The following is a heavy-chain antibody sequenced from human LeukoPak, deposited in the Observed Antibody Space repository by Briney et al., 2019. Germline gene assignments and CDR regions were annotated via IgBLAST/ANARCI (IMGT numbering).Heavy chain of an antibody. CDR1: GFTFSSYG. D-gene: IGHD4-17*01. V-gene: IGHV3-30*18. CDR3: AKAPTVTTSINYFDY. J-gene: IGHJ4*02. Sequence: PGGSLRLSCAASGFTFSSYGMHWVRQAPGKGLEWVAVISYDGSNKYYADSVKGRFTISRDNSKNTLYLQMNSLRAEDTAVYYCAKAPTVTTSINYFDYWGQGTLVTVSS. CDR2: ISYDGSNK.